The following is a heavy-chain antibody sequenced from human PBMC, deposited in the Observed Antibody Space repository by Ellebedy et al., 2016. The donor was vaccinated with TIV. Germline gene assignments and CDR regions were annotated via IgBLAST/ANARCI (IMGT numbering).Heavy chain of an antibody. CDR3: ARDSVGGAFDI. CDR1: GGSISSSSYY. CDR2: IYYSGST. D-gene: IGHD3-9*01. J-gene: IGHJ4*02. Sequence: SETLSLXCTVSGGSISSSSYYWGWIRQPPGKGLEWIGSIYYSGSTYYNPSLKSRVTISVDTSKNQFSLKLSSVTAADTAVYYCARDSVGGAFDIWGQGTLVTVSS. V-gene: IGHV4-39*07.